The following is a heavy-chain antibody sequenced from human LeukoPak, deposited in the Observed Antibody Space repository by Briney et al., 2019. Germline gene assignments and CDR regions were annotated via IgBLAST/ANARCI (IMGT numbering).Heavy chain of an antibody. V-gene: IGHV4-4*07. CDR2: FYTSGTT. CDR3: ARTVVTLDWYFDL. D-gene: IGHD4-23*01. Sequence: SETLSLTCTVSGGSINNYYWSWLRQPAGKGLEWIGRFYTSGTTNYNPSLKSRVTMSVHTSKNQVSLKRPGQACVDTSVYYCARTVVTLDWYFDLWGRGTLVSVSS. J-gene: IGHJ2*01. CDR1: GGSINNYY.